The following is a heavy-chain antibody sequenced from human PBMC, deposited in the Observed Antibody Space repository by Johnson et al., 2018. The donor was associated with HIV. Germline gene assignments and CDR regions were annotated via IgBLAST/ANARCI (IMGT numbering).Heavy chain of an antibody. CDR1: GFIFNDYV. J-gene: IGHJ3*01. D-gene: IGHD3-10*01. CDR3: AKTRMGGILDAFDL. V-gene: IGHV3-9*01. Sequence: VQLVESGGGMVRPGGSLRLSCAASGFIFNDYVMNWVRQAPGKGLEWVSGISWNSGSIGYADSVKGRFTLSRDNSKNTLDLQMNSLTIEDTAVFYCAKTRMGGILDAFDLWGQGTLVTVSS. CDR2: ISWNSGSI.